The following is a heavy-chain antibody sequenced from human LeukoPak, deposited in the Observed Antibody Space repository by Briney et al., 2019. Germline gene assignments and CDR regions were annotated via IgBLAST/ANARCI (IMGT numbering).Heavy chain of an antibody. CDR1: GASISDDY. CDR3: ARTGYSSSWVDY. V-gene: IGHV4-59*01. D-gene: IGHD6-13*01. J-gene: IGHJ4*02. CDR2: IYYSGST. Sequence: PSETLSLTCSVSGASISDDYWSWIRQPPGKGLEWIGYIYYSGSTNYNPSLKSRVTISVDTSKNQFSLKLSSVTAADTAVYYCARTGYSSSWVDYWGQGTLVTVSS.